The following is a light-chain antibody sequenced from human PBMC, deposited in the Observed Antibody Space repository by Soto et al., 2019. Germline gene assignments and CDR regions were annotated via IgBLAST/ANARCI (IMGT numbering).Light chain of an antibody. CDR1: QSSSTW. V-gene: IGKV1-5*01. CDR2: DAS. J-gene: IGKJ1*01. Sequence: GDIVTFTCRASQSSSTWLALYQQEPGKAPKLLIYDASSLKSGVPSRFSGSGSGTEFTLTISSLQPEDFATYYCQQYNSYVWTFGQGTKVEIK. CDR3: QQYNSYVWT.